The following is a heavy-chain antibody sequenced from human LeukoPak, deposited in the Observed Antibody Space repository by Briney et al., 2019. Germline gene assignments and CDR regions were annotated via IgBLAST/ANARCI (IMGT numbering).Heavy chain of an antibody. J-gene: IGHJ6*02. Sequence: GGSLRLSCAASGFTVSSNYMSWVRQAPGKGLEWVSIIYSGGSTYYADSVKGRFTISRDNSKNTLDLQMNSLRAEDTAVYYCAREKSSGGNFYGMDVWGQGTTVTVSS. CDR2: IYSGGST. D-gene: IGHD2-15*01. CDR1: GFTVSSNY. V-gene: IGHV3-53*01. CDR3: AREKSSGGNFYGMDV.